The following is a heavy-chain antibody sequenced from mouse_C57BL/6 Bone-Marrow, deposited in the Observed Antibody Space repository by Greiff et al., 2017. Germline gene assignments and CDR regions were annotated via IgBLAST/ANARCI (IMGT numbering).Heavy chain of an antibody. CDR3: ARGGYPGWFAY. V-gene: IGHV1-81*01. Sequence: QVTLKESGAELARPGASVKLSCKASGYTFTSYGISWVKQRTGQGLEWIGEIYPRSGNTYYNEKFKGKATLTADKSSSTAYMELRSLTSEDSAVYFCARGGYPGWFAYWGQGTLVTVSA. CDR2: IYPRSGNT. CDR1: GYTFTSYG. J-gene: IGHJ3*01. D-gene: IGHD5-1-1*01.